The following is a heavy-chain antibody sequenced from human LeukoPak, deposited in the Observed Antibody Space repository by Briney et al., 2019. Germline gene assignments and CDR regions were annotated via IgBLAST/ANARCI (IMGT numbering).Heavy chain of an antibody. CDR3: ARVLSGSYGLEFDP. CDR1: GFTFSSYW. Sequence: GGSLRLSCAASGFTFSSYWMSWVRQAPGKGLEWVANIKQDGSEKHYVDSVKGRSTISRDNAKNTLYLQMNSLRAEDTAVYYCARVLSGSYGLEFDPWGQGTLVTVSS. D-gene: IGHD1-26*01. CDR2: IKQDGSEK. V-gene: IGHV3-7*01. J-gene: IGHJ5*02.